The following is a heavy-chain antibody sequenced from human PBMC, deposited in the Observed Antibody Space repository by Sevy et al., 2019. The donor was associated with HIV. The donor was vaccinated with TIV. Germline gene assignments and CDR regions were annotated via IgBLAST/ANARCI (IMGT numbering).Heavy chain of an antibody. J-gene: IGHJ5*01. Sequence: GGSLRLSCAASGFTFSPYNMIWVRQAPGKGLEWVSSISGNSNYIYYANSVKGRFTISRDNANNSLYLQMYSLRAEDTAVYYCARDPPVPRYCTNGVCSQGFYSWGQGTLVTVSS. D-gene: IGHD2-8*01. CDR1: GFTFSPYN. CDR3: ARDPPVPRYCTNGVCSQGFYS. CDR2: ISGNSNYI. V-gene: IGHV3-21*01.